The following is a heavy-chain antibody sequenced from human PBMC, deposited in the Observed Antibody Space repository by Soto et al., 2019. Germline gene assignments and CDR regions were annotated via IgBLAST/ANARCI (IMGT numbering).Heavy chain of an antibody. CDR2: ISGGST. CDR3: AKDRTMVRGATGFDP. Sequence: EGSLRLYCAVSGFSLSSYTRSWVRQAPGKGLVWVSAISGGSTYYADSVKGRFTISRDNSKNTLYLQMNSLRAEDTAVYYCAKDRTMVRGATGFDPWGQGTLVTVS. D-gene: IGHD3-10*01. J-gene: IGHJ5*02. CDR1: GFSLSSYT. V-gene: IGHV3-23*01.